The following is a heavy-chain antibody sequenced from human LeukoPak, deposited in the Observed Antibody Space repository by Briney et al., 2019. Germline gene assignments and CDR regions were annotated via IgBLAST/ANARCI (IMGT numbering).Heavy chain of an antibody. Sequence: GGSLRLSCAASGFTFSSYAMSWVRQAPGKGLEWVSAISASGGSTYYADSVKGRFTISRDNSKNTLYLQMNSLRAEDTAVYYCARDKRRSEVVATMGLDYWGQGTLVTVSS. CDR2: ISASGGST. CDR1: GFTFSSYA. D-gene: IGHD5-24*01. V-gene: IGHV3-23*01. CDR3: ARDKRRSEVVATMGLDY. J-gene: IGHJ4*02.